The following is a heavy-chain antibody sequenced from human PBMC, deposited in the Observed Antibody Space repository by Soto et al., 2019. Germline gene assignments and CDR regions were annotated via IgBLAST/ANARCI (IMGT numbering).Heavy chain of an antibody. J-gene: IGHJ6*02. Sequence: EVQLVESGGGLVQPGGSLRLSCAASGFTFSSYWMHWVRQAPGKGLVWVSRINSDGSSTSYADSVKGRFTISRDNAKNPLYLQMNSLRAEDTAVYYCARALNYYGSGGGMDVWGQGTTVTVSS. V-gene: IGHV3-74*01. CDR3: ARALNYYGSGGGMDV. CDR2: INSDGSST. CDR1: GFTFSSYW. D-gene: IGHD3-10*01.